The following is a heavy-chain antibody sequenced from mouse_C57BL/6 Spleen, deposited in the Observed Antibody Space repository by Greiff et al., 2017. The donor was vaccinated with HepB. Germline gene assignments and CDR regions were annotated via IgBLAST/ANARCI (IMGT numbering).Heavy chain of an antibody. CDR3: ARSIYYYGSSSLWYFDV. D-gene: IGHD1-1*01. J-gene: IGHJ1*03. Sequence: VQLVESGAELARPGASVKLSCKASGYTFTSYGISWVKQRTGQGLEWIGEIYPRSGNTYYNEKFKGKATLTADKSSSTAYMELRSLTSEDSAVYFCARSIYYYGSSSLWYFDVWGTGTTVTVSS. V-gene: IGHV1-81*01. CDR2: IYPRSGNT. CDR1: GYTFTSYG.